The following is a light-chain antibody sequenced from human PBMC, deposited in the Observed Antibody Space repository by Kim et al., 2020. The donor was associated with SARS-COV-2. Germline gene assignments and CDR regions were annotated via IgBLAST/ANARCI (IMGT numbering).Light chain of an antibody. Sequence: PEERAPPSCSARQIVTTSYLDWDQNRPGQAPRLLIYAASSRANGVPDRFSGSGSGIDFSLTISRLEPEDFALYYCQHYDTLPSWTFGQGTKVDIK. V-gene: IGKV3-20*01. J-gene: IGKJ1*01. CDR3: QHYDTLPSWT. CDR2: AAS. CDR1: QIVTTSY.